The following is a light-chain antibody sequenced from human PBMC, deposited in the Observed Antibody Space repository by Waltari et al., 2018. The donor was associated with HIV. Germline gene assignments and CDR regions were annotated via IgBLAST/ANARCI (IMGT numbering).Light chain of an antibody. CDR2: AAS. Sequence: DIQMTQSPSYLSASVGDRVTITCRASQSISSYLNWYQQKPGKAPKLLIYAASSLQSVVPSRFSGSVSGTDFTLTISSLQPEDFATYYCQQSYSTPLTFGGGTKVEIK. CDR3: QQSYSTPLT. V-gene: IGKV1-39*01. J-gene: IGKJ4*01. CDR1: QSISSY.